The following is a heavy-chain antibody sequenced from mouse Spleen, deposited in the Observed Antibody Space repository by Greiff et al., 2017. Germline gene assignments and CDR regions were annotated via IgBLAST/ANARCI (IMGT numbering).Heavy chain of an antibody. Sequence: EVKVVESGGGLVKPGGSLKLSCAASGFTFSSYAMSWVRQTPEKRLEWVATISSGGSYTYYPDSVKGRFTISRDNAKNTLYLQMSSLRSEDTAMYYCARHLTTVVASYFDYWGQGTTLTVSS. D-gene: IGHD1-1*01. V-gene: IGHV5-9-3*01. J-gene: IGHJ2*01. CDR1: GFTFSSYA. CDR3: ARHLTTVVASYFDY. CDR2: ISSGGSYT.